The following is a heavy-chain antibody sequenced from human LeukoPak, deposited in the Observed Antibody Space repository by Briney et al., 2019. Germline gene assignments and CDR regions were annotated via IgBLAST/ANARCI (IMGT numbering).Heavy chain of an antibody. CDR2: IYYSGST. CDR1: GGSISSYY. J-gene: IGHJ5*02. Sequence: SETLSLTCTVSGGSISSYYWSWIRQPPGKGLEWIGYIYYSGSTNYNPSLKSRVTISVNTSKNQSSLKLSSVTAADKAVYYCARVVRGGREKNWFDAWGQGTLVTVSS. CDR3: ARVVRGGREKNWFDA. D-gene: IGHD1-1*01. V-gene: IGHV4-59*08.